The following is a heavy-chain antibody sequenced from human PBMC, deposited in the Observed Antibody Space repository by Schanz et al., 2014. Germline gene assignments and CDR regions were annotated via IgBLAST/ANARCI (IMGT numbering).Heavy chain of an antibody. V-gene: IGHV1-3*01. J-gene: IGHJ3*01. CDR3: ATMWAYCTITTCHTLEPFDV. Sequence: QVQLVQSWAEVKGPGASVKVSCKASGYSFTPFPIHWVRQAPGQRLEWMGWINAGTGNTEYSQKFQGRVTMTADTSTSTAYMDLRSLRSDDTALYYCATMWAYCTITTCHTLEPFDVWGQGTMVTVSS. D-gene: IGHD2-2*01. CDR2: INAGTGNT. CDR1: GYSFTPFP.